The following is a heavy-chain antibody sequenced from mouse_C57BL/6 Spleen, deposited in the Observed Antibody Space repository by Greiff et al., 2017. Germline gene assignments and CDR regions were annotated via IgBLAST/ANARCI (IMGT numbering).Heavy chain of an antibody. Sequence: DVQLVESGGGLVKPGGSLKLSCAASGFTFSSYAMSWVRQTPEKRLEWVATISDGGSYTYYPDNVKGRFTISRDNAKNNLYLQMSHLKSEDTAMYYCARDRRWEGLDYWGQGTTLTVSS. CDR2: ISDGGSYT. CDR1: GFTFSSYA. J-gene: IGHJ2*01. V-gene: IGHV5-4*01. CDR3: ARDRRWEGLDY. D-gene: IGHD1-1*02.